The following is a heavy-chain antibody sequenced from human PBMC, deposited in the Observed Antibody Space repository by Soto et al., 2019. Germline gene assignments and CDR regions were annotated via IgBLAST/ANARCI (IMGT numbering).Heavy chain of an antibody. CDR1: GFTFDDYT. CDR3: AKDYRGYSTNWYFDL. Sequence: GGSLRLSCAASGFTFDDYTMHWVRQAPGKGLEWVSLISWDGGSTYYADSVKGRFTISRDNSKNSLYLQMNSLRTEDTALYYCAKDYRGYSTNWYFDLWGRGTLVTVSS. V-gene: IGHV3-43*01. D-gene: IGHD5-18*01. CDR2: ISWDGGST. J-gene: IGHJ2*01.